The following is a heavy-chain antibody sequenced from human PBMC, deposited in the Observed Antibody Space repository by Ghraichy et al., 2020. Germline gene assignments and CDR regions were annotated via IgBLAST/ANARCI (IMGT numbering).Heavy chain of an antibody. CDR2: VGGSGVGT. V-gene: IGHV3-23*01. D-gene: IGHD1-26*01. Sequence: GESLNISCAASGFTFSSHAMSWVRQAPGKGLEWVSAVGGSGVGTYYADSVKGRFTISRDNSKNTLYLQMNSLRAEDTAVYYCTKDRGGSYGSFSDYWGQGTLVTISS. CDR3: TKDRGGSYGSFSDY. CDR1: GFTFSSHA. J-gene: IGHJ4*02.